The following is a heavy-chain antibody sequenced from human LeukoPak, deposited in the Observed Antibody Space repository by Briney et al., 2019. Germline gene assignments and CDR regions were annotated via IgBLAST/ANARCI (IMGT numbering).Heavy chain of an antibody. CDR1: GGSFSGYY. CDR3: ARQLYVSGSYYAPMDV. V-gene: IGHV4-34*01. Sequence: SETLSLTCAVYGGSFSGYYWSWIRQPPGKGLEWIGEINHSGSTNYNPSLKSRVTISVDTSKNQFSLKLSSVTAADTALYFCARQLYVSGSYYAPMDVWGKGTTVTISS. J-gene: IGHJ6*03. D-gene: IGHD3-10*01. CDR2: INHSGST.